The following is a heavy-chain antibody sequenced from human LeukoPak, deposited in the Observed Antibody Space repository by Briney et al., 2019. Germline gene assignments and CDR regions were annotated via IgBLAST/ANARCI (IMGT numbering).Heavy chain of an antibody. CDR2: ISGSGGRT. Sequence: PGGSLRLSCAASGFTFSSCAMSWVRQAPGKGLEWVSVISGSGGRTYYADSVKGRFTISRDNSKNTPYVQMNSLRAEDTAVYYCAKDLLAATIDYYFDYWGQGTLVTVSS. D-gene: IGHD5-12*01. CDR1: GFTFSSCA. V-gene: IGHV3-23*01. J-gene: IGHJ4*02. CDR3: AKDLLAATIDYYFDY.